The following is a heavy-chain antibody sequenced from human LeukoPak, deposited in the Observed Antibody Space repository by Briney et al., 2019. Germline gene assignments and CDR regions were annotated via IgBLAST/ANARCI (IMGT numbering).Heavy chain of an antibody. CDR3: AKNDVYDILTGYYISGVAFDY. D-gene: IGHD3-9*01. J-gene: IGHJ4*02. Sequence: GGSLRLSCAASGFTFSSYAMSWVRQAPGKGLEWVSAISGSGGSTYYADSVKGRFTISRDNSKNTLYLQMNSLRAEDTAVYDCAKNDVYDILTGYYISGVAFDYWGQGTLVTVSS. CDR2: ISGSGGST. CDR1: GFTFSSYA. V-gene: IGHV3-23*01.